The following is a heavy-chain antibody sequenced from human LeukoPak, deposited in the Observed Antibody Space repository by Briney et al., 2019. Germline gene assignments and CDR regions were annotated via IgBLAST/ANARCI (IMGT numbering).Heavy chain of an antibody. D-gene: IGHD3-3*01. Sequence: GASVKVSCKASGYTFTGYYMHWVRQAPGQGLEWMGGIIPIFGTANYAQKFQGRVTITTDESTSTAYMELSSLRSEDTAVYYCARGSNYTIRFLEWLHYYYYMDVWGKGTTVTVSS. J-gene: IGHJ6*03. CDR1: GYTFTGYY. V-gene: IGHV1-69*05. CDR3: ARGSNYTIRFLEWLHYYYYMDV. CDR2: IIPIFGTA.